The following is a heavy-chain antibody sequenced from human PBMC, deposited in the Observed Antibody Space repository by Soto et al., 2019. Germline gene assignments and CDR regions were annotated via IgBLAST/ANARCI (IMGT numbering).Heavy chain of an antibody. CDR1: EFIVSDTY. Sequence: HPGGSLRLSCTASEFIVSDTYVNWVRQAPGKGLEWVSLIHNGGNTYYADSAKGRFSISRDNAKNSLYLQMNSLRAEDTAVYYCARDALSVVGGFDIWGQGTMVTVSS. D-gene: IGHD1-26*01. CDR3: ARDALSVVGGFDI. J-gene: IGHJ3*02. V-gene: IGHV3-66*01. CDR2: IHNGGNT.